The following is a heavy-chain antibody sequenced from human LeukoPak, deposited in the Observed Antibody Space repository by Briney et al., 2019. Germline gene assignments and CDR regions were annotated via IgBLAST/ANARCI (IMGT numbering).Heavy chain of an antibody. CDR2: IIPIFGTA. CDR1: GGTFSSYA. Sequence: SVKVSCKASGGTFSSYAISWVRQAPGQGLEWMGGIIPIFGTANYAQKFQGRVTITADESTSTAYMELSSLRSEDTAVYYCARAIVVVPAAIQGEFDPWGQGTLVTVSS. J-gene: IGHJ5*02. CDR3: ARAIVVVPAAIQGEFDP. D-gene: IGHD2-2*01. V-gene: IGHV1-69*13.